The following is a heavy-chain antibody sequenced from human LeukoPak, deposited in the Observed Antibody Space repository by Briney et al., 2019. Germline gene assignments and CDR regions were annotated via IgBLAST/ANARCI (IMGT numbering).Heavy chain of an antibody. D-gene: IGHD5-18*01. CDR3: ARVGYSYGSHFDY. CDR1: GFTFDDYA. CDR2: ISWNSGSI. V-gene: IGHV3-9*01. J-gene: IGHJ4*02. Sequence: PGRSLRLSCAASGFTFDDYAMHWVRQPPGKGLEWVSGISWNSGSIVYADSVKGRFTISRDNAKNSLYLQMNSLRAEDTAVYYCARVGYSYGSHFDYWGQGTLVTVSS.